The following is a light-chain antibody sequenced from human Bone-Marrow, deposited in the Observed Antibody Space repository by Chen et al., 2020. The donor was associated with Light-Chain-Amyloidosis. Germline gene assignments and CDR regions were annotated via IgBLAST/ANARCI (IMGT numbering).Light chain of an antibody. CDR1: SSDVGDYAH. CDR2: DVI. CDR3: LSYTSTSAYV. V-gene: IGLV2-14*01. J-gene: IGLJ1*01. Sequence: QSALTQPASVSGSPGQAITISCTGTSSDVGDYAHVSWYQQHPGKAPKLMIFDVINRPSGVSNRFSGSKSGNTSSLTISGLQAEDEADYYCLSYTSTSAYVFGTGTKVTVL.